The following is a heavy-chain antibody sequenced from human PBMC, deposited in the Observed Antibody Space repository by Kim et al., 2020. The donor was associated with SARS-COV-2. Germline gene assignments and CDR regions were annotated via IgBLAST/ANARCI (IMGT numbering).Heavy chain of an antibody. Sequence: YDGDSVEGHFTISRDNAKNSLYLQLHSLRAEDTAVYYCARALSDALDIWGQGTLVTVSS. V-gene: IGHV3-11*04. CDR3: ARALSDALDI. D-gene: IGHD3-10*01. J-gene: IGHJ3*02.